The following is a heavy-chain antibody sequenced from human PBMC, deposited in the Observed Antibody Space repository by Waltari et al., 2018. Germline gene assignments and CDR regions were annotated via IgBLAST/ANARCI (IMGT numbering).Heavy chain of an antibody. V-gene: IGHV4-34*02. D-gene: IGHD3-3*01. CDR1: GGSSIDYY. CDR3: ARVSSYYDFWSSSSYYYYMDV. Sequence: QVQLQQWGAGLWKPSETLSLTCAVYGGSSIDYYWSWIRKPPGRGLEWIGEIYHNGTTNYNPSLKSRVTISVDTSKKLFSLRLTSVTAADTAVYYCARVSSYYDFWSSSSYYYYMDVWDKGTTVTVSS. J-gene: IGHJ6*03. CDR2: IYHNGTT.